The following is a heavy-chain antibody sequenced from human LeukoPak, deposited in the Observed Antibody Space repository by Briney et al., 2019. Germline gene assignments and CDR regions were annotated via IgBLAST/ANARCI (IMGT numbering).Heavy chain of an antibody. Sequence: SETLSLTCTVSGDSIGSSSYYWAWIRQPPGKGLEWIGSIYYSGSTYYTPSLKSRVTISVETSKSKFSLKVCSVTAADTAVYYCARQTWIELWHFDYWGQGALVTVSS. CDR1: GDSIGSSSYY. CDR3: ARQTWIELWHFDY. CDR2: IYYSGST. D-gene: IGHD5-18*01. V-gene: IGHV4-39*01. J-gene: IGHJ4*02.